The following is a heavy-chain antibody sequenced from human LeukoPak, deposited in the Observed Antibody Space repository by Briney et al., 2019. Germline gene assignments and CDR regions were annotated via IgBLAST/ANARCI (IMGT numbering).Heavy chain of an antibody. Sequence: SETLSLTCPVSGGSVSSGSYYWSWIRQPPGKGLEWIGYIYYSGSTNYNPSLKSQVTISVDTSKNQFSLKLSSVTAADTAVYYCARVAVAGIDYWGQGTLVTVSS. CDR1: GGSVSSGSYY. CDR2: IYYSGST. D-gene: IGHD6-19*01. CDR3: ARVAVAGIDY. J-gene: IGHJ4*02. V-gene: IGHV4-61*01.